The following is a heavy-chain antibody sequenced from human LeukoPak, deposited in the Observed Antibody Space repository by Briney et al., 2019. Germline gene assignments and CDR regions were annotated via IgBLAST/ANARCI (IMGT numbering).Heavy chain of an antibody. CDR2: ISGDGGST. J-gene: IGHJ6*02. CDR3: AKELVPAASYYYYGMDV. CDR1: GFTFDDYA. D-gene: IGHD2-2*01. V-gene: IGHV3-43*02. Sequence: GDSLRLSCAASGFTFDDYAMHWVRQAPGKGLEWVSLISGDGGSTYYADSVKGRFTISRDNSKDSLYLQMNSLRTEDTALYYCAKELVPAASYYYYGMDVWGQGTTVTVSS.